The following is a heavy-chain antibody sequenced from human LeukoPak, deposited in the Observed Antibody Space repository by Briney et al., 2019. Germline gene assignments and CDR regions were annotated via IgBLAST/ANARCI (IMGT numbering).Heavy chain of an antibody. CDR3: ARGVYYYGSGSYFLDYYYYMDV. CDR1: VGSFSGYY. Sequence: PSETLSLTCAVYVGSFSGYYWSWIRQPPGKGLEWIGEINHSGSTNYNPSLKSRVTISVDTSKNQFSLKLSSVTAADTAVYYCARGVYYYGSGSYFLDYYYYMDVWGKGTTVTVSS. CDR2: INHSGST. V-gene: IGHV4-34*01. J-gene: IGHJ6*03. D-gene: IGHD3-10*01.